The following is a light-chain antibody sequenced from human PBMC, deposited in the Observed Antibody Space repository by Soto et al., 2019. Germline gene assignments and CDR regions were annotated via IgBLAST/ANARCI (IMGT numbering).Light chain of an antibody. Sequence: EIVMTQSPATLSVSPGERATLSCRASQSVSSNLAWYQQKPCQAPRLLIYDASTMATGIPARFSGSGSGTEFTLTISSLQSEDFAVYYCQQYNNWPYTFGQGTKLEIK. J-gene: IGKJ2*01. CDR2: DAS. V-gene: IGKV3-15*01. CDR1: QSVSSN. CDR3: QQYNNWPYT.